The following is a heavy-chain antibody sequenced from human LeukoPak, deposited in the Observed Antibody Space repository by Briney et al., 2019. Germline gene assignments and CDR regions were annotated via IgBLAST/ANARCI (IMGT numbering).Heavy chain of an antibody. V-gene: IGHV4-39*01. CDR2: IYYSGST. Sequence: SETLSLTCTVSGCSISSSSYYWGWIRQPPGKGLEWLGSIYYSGSTYYNPSLKSRVTISVNTSKNQFSLMLSSVTAADRAVYYCARVEMATSLPDYWGEGTLVTVSS. CDR3: ARVEMATSLPDY. D-gene: IGHD5-24*01. J-gene: IGHJ4*02. CDR1: GCSISSSSYY.